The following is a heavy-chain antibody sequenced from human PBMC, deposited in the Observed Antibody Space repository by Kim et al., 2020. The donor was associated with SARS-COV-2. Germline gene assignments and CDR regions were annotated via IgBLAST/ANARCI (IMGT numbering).Heavy chain of an antibody. CDR3: ARVGVGVEVHYYDRETEFFDY. CDR1: GFTFSSYE. J-gene: IGHJ4*02. V-gene: IGHV3-48*03. D-gene: IGHD3-22*01. CDR2: ISSSGSTI. Sequence: GGSLRLSCAASGFTFSSYEMNWVRQAPGKGLEWVSYISSSGSTIYYADSVKGRFTISRDNAKNSLYLQMNSLRAEDTAVYYCARVGVGVEVHYYDRETEFFDYWGQGTLVTVSS.